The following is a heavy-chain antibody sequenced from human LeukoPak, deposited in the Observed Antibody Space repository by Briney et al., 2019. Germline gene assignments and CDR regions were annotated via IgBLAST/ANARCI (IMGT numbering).Heavy chain of an antibody. CDR3: ARLSVGIAVAGTDY. D-gene: IGHD6-19*01. CDR1: GGSFSGYY. CDR2: INHSGST. J-gene: IGHJ4*02. V-gene: IGHV4-34*01. Sequence: SETLSPTCAVYGGSFSGYYWSWIRQPPGKGLEWIGEINHSGSTNYNPSLKSRVTISVDTSKNQFSLKLSSVTAADTAVYHCARLSVGIAVAGTDYWGQGTLVTVSS.